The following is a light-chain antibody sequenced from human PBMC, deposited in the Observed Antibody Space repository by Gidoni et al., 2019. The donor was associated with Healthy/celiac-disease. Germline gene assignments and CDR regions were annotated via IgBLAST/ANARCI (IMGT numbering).Light chain of an antibody. J-gene: IGKJ1*01. V-gene: IGKV1-8*01. CDR3: QQYYSYPQT. CDR2: AAS. CDR1: QGISSY. Sequence: IRMTKSPSSFSASTGDRVTITCRASQGISSYLAWYQQKPGKAPKLLIYAASTLQSGVPSRFSGSGSGTDFTLTISCLQSEDFATYYCQQYYSYPQTFSQGTKVEIK.